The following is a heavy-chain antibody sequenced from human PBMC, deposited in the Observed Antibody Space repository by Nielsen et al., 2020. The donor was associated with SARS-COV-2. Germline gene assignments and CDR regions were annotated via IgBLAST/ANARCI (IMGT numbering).Heavy chain of an antibody. CDR2: IVPVLGAA. CDR1: GGTISNYV. V-gene: IGHV1-69*10. D-gene: IGHD3-9*01. CDR3: ARDVNLTGYYSY. J-gene: IGHJ4*02. Sequence: SVKVSCKASGGTISNYVISWVRQAPGQGLEWMGGIVPVLGAANYAQKFQGRVTMTRDTSTSTVYMELSSLRSEDTAVYYCARDVNLTGYYSYWGQGTLVTVSS.